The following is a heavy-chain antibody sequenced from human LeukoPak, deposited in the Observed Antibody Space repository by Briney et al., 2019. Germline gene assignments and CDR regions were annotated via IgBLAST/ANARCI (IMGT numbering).Heavy chain of an antibody. CDR1: GYTFTSYD. V-gene: IGHV1-8*01. J-gene: IGHJ4*02. CDR3: AREGVLYSSSSGFDY. Sequence: GASVKVSCKASGYTFTSYDINWVRQAPGQGLEWMGWMNPNSGSTEYAQKFQGRVTMTMNTSISTAYMELSSLRSEHTAVYYCAREGVLYSSSSGFDYWGQGTLVTVSS. D-gene: IGHD6-6*01. CDR2: MNPNSGST.